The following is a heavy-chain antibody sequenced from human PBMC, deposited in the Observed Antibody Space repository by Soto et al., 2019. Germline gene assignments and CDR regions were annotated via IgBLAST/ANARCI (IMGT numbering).Heavy chain of an antibody. Sequence: PSLTLSLPYTASAGSLSSYYWSWLRQPPKKGLEWIGYIYYSGSTNYNPYLQSRVTISVDTTKNQFSLKLSSVTVAPTAVYYCARMRYGSRGGCWGEGTLGIVCS. J-gene: IGHJ1*01. CDR1: AGSLSSYY. D-gene: IGHD1-26*01. CDR3: ARMRYGSRGGC. V-gene: IGHV4-59*08. CDR2: IYYSGST.